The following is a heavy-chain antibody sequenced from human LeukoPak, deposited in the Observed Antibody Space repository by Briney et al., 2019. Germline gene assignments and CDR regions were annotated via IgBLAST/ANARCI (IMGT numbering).Heavy chain of an antibody. J-gene: IGHJ5*02. CDR2: IYYSGST. D-gene: IGHD3-22*01. Sequence: ASETLSLTCTVSGGSISSGGYYWSWIRQHPGKGLEWIGYIYYSGSTYYNLSLKSRVTISVDTSKNQSSLKLSSVTAADTAVYYCARRGTYYYDSSGYILDPWGQGTLVTVSS. CDR1: GGSISSGGYY. V-gene: IGHV4-31*03. CDR3: ARRGTYYYDSSGYILDP.